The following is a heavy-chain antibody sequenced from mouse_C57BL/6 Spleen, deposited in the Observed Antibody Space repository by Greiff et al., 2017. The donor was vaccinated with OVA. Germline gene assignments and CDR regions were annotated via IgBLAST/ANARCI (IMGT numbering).Heavy chain of an antibody. D-gene: IGHD1-1*01. V-gene: IGHV1-78*01. CDR2: IYPIDGST. J-gene: IGHJ3*01. CDR1: GYTFTDHT. Sequence: VQLQQSDAELVKPGASVKISCKVSGYTFTDHTIHWMKQRPEQGLEWIGYIYPIDGSTKYNEKFKGKATLTADKSSSTAYMQLNSLTSEDSAVYFCARRESIYYGSSGAWFAYWGQGTLVTVSA. CDR3: ARRESIYYGSSGAWFAY.